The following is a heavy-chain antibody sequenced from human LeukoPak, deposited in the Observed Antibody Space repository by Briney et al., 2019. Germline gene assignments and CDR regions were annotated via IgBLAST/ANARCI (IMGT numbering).Heavy chain of an antibody. J-gene: IGHJ6*02. V-gene: IGHV4-59*01. D-gene: IGHD6-13*01. CDR2: IYYSGST. CDR3: ARDLGYSSSWYWGYYGMDV. CDR1: GGSISSYY. Sequence: PSETLSLTCTVSGGSISSYYWSWIRQPPGKGLEWIGYIYYSGSTNYNPSLKSRVTISVDTSKNQFSLKLGSVTAADTAVYYCARDLGYSSSWYWGYYGMDVWGQGTTATVSS.